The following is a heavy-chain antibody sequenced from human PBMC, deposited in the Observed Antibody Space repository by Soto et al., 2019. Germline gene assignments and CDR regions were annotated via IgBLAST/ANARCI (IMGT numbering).Heavy chain of an antibody. D-gene: IGHD3-10*01. CDR2: IKQDGTDK. CDR1: GFTFSNYW. Sequence: GGSLRLSCAASGFTFSNYWMTWLRQAPGKGLECVANIKQDGTDKYYVDSVKGRFTISRDNAKNSLYLQMNSLKASDTAMYYCARLRYGSGSSYYFDYWGQGTLVTVSS. V-gene: IGHV3-7*03. CDR3: ARLRYGSGSSYYFDY. J-gene: IGHJ4*02.